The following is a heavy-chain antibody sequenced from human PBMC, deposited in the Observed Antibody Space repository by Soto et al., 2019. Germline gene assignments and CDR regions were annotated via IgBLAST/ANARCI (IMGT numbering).Heavy chain of an antibody. CDR1: GGTFSSYT. J-gene: IGHJ5*02. CDR3: ARDREAVAERRFWFDP. V-gene: IGHV1-69*08. D-gene: IGHD6-19*01. CDR2: IIPILGIA. Sequence: QVQLVQSGAEVKKPGSSVKVSCKASGGTFSSYTISWVRQAPGQGLEWMGRIIPILGIANYAQKFQGRVTITGDKSTSTAYMELSSLRSEDTAVYYCARDREAVAERRFWFDPWGQGTLVTVSS.